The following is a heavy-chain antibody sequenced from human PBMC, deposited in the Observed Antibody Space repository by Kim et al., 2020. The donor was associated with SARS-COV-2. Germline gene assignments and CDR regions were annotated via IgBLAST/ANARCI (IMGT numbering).Heavy chain of an antibody. CDR3: ARGGRGVTMIVVVTRYYYYGMDV. J-gene: IGHJ6*02. V-gene: IGHV4-34*01. D-gene: IGHD3-22*01. CDR2: INHSGST. Sequence: SETLSLTCAVYGGSFSGYYWSWIRQPPGKGLEWIGEINHSGSTNYNPSLKSRVTISVDTSKNQFSLKLSSVTAAETAVYYCARGGRGVTMIVVVTRYYYYGMDVWGQGTTVTVSS. CDR1: GGSFSGYY.